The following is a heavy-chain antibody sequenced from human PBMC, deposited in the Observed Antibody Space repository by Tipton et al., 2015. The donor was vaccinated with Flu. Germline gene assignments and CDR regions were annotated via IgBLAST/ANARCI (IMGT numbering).Heavy chain of an antibody. J-gene: IGHJ5*02. CDR1: GYSISSGYY. CDR2: IYHSGST. Sequence: TLSLTCTVSGYSISSGYYWGWIRQPPGKGLEWIGSIYHSGSTYYNPSLKSRVTISVDTSKNQFSLKLSSVTAADTAVYYCARGAGTTGWFDPRGQGTLVTVSS. D-gene: IGHD1-1*01. CDR3: ARGAGTTGWFDP. V-gene: IGHV4-38-2*02.